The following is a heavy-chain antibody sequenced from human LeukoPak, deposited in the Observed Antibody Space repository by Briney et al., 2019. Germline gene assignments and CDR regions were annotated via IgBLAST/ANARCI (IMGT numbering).Heavy chain of an antibody. CDR3: ASYTIKAGAFDI. V-gene: IGHV4-4*08. CDR2: IYTSGST. Sequence: PSETLSLTCTVSGGSISSYYWSWIRQPPGKGLEWIGRIYTSGSTNYNPSLKSRVTISVDTSKNQFSLKLSSVTAADTAVYYCASYTIKAGAFDIWGQGTMVTVSS. CDR1: GGSISSYY. D-gene: IGHD1-14*01. J-gene: IGHJ3*02.